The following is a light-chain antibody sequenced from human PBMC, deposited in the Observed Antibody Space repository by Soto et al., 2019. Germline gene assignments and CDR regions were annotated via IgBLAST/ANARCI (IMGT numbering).Light chain of an antibody. CDR3: SSYTSSSTYV. CDR1: SSDVGSYNR. J-gene: IGLJ1*01. Sequence: QSALTQPPSVSGSPGQSVTISCTGTSSDVGSYNRVSWYQQPPGTAPKLMIYEVSNRPSGGPDRFSGSKSGNTASLTISGRQAEDEADYYCSSYTSSSTYVFGTGTKMTVL. V-gene: IGLV2-18*02. CDR2: EVS.